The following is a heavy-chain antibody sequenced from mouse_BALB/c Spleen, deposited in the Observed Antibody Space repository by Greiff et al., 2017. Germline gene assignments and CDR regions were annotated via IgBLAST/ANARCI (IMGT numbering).Heavy chain of an antibody. Sequence: QVQLKQSGAELVRPGTSVKVSCKASGYAFTNYLIEWVKQRPGQGLEWIGVINPGSGGTNYNEKFKGKATLTADKSSSTAYMQLSSLTSDDAAVYFCARWDYGYGADYWGQGTSVTVSS. CDR3: ARWDYGYGADY. CDR2: INPGSGGT. J-gene: IGHJ4*01. D-gene: IGHD1-2*01. V-gene: IGHV1-54*01. CDR1: GYAFTNYL.